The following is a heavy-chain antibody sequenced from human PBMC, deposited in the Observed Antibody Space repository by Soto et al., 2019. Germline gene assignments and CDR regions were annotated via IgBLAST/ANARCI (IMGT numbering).Heavy chain of an antibody. V-gene: IGHV4-59*01. D-gene: IGHD6-19*01. CDR3: ARAPSSGWYWFDP. J-gene: IGHJ5*02. CDR2: IYYSGST. CDR1: GGSISSYY. Sequence: SETLSLTCTVSGGSISSYYWSWIRQHPGKGLEWIGYIYYSGSTNYNPSLKSRVTISVNTSKNQFSLKLSSVTAADTAVYYCARAPSSGWYWFDPWGQGTLVTVSS.